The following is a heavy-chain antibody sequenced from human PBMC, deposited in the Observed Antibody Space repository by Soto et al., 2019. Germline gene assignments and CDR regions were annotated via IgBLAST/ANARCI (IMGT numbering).Heavy chain of an antibody. Sequence: EVQLLESGGGLVQPGGSLRISCAASGITFNSYAMSWVRQAPGKGLEWVSAISGSGGSTYYADSVKGRFTISRDNSKNTLYLQMNSLRAEDTAVYYCAKASGWFGEFDYWGQVTLVTVSS. CDR2: ISGSGGST. D-gene: IGHD3-10*01. J-gene: IGHJ4*02. V-gene: IGHV3-23*01. CDR3: AKASGWFGEFDY. CDR1: GITFNSYA.